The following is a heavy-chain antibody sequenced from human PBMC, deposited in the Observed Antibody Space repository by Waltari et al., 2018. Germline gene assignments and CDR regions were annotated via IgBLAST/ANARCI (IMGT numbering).Heavy chain of an antibody. Sequence: EVQLVEPGGGLVKPGGSLRLSCAASGFTFSSYSMNWVRQAPGKGLEWVSSISSSSSYIYYAESVKGRFTISRDNAKNSLYLQMNSLRAEDTAVYYCARERPDSSGYNDAFDIWGQGTMVTVSS. V-gene: IGHV3-21*01. CDR1: GFTFSSYS. J-gene: IGHJ3*02. CDR3: ARERPDSSGYNDAFDI. CDR2: ISSSSSYI. D-gene: IGHD3-22*01.